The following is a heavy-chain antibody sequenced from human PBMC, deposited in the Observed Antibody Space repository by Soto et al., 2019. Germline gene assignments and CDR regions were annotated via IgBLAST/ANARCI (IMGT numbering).Heavy chain of an antibody. Sequence: QVQLVESGGGLVKPGGSLRLSCAASGFTFSGYYMSWIRQAPGKGLEWVSYISRSGSSIYYADSVKGRFTISRDNDKNSLYLQMNSLRAEDTAIYYCARDSPIYYYYMDVWGKGTTVTVSS. V-gene: IGHV3-11*01. CDR2: ISRSGSSI. CDR3: ARDSPIYYYYMDV. CDR1: GFTFSGYY. J-gene: IGHJ6*03.